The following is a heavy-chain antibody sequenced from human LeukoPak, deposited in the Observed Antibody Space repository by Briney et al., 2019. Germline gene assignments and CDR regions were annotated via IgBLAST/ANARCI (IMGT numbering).Heavy chain of an antibody. CDR3: AKGAGPPWFDP. V-gene: IGHV4-61*02. J-gene: IGHJ5*02. Sequence: PSETLSLTCTVSGASISSDTYFWSWIRQPAGKGLEWIGRISSTGRTDYNPSLTSRVTISIDTSKNQLSMQLNSATAADTAVYYCAKGAGPPWFDPWGQGTLVTVSS. CDR1: GASISSDTYF. CDR2: ISSTGRT. D-gene: IGHD6-19*01.